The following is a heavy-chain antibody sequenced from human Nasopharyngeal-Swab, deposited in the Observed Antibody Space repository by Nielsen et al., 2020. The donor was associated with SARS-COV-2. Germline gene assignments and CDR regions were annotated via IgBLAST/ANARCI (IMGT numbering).Heavy chain of an antibody. Sequence: SETLAHTCTVSGGSISSSRYYWGWISQPPGKGLEGIGSIYYSGSTYYNPSLKSRVTISVDTSKNQFSLKLSSVTAADTAVYYCARLTVSSSGISSGAFDIWGQGTMVTVSS. D-gene: IGHD6-19*01. CDR2: IYYSGST. J-gene: IGHJ3*02. CDR3: ARLTVSSSGISSGAFDI. CDR1: GGSISSSRYY. V-gene: IGHV4-39*01.